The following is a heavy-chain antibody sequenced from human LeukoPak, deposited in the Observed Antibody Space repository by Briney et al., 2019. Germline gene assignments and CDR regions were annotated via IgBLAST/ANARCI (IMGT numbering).Heavy chain of an antibody. CDR2: IYTSGST. CDR3: AGERWWGNDAFDI. CDR1: GGSINSGSYY. V-gene: IGHV4-61*02. J-gene: IGHJ3*02. D-gene: IGHD2-15*01. Sequence: SETLSLTCTVSGGSINSGSYYWSWIRQPAGKGLEWIGRIYTSGSTNYNPSLKSRVTISVDTSKNQFSLKLSSVTAADTAVYYCAGERWWGNDAFDIWGQGTMVTVSS.